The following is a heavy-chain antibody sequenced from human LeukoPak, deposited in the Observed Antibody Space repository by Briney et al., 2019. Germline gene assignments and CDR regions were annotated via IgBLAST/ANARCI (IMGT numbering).Heavy chain of an antibody. CDR3: ARGLMTRFGPRAKYYFDY. CDR1: GGSISSSTYY. V-gene: IGHV4-39*07. D-gene: IGHD3-16*01. J-gene: IGHJ4*02. Sequence: ASETLSLTCTVSGGSISSSTYYWSWIRQPPGKGLEWIGEINHSGSTNYNPSLKSRVTISVDTSKNQFSLKLSSVTAADTAVYYCARGLMTRFGPRAKYYFDYWGQGTLVTVSS. CDR2: INHSGST.